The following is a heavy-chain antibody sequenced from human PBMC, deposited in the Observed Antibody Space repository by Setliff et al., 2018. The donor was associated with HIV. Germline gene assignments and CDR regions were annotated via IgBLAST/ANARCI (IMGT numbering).Heavy chain of an antibody. CDR1: GGSIVRYY. J-gene: IGHJ3*02. D-gene: IGHD1-20*01. Sequence: SETLSLTCTVSGGSIVRYYWTWIRQPPGKGLEWIGYIYYSGSTNYNPSLKSRVIISVDTSKMQFSLKLRSVTAADTAMYYCARLLQGVNYAFDIWGQGTMVTVSS. CDR2: IYYSGST. CDR3: ARLLQGVNYAFDI. V-gene: IGHV4-59*08.